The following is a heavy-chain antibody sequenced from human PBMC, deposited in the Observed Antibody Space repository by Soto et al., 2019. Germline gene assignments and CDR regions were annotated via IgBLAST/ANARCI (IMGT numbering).Heavy chain of an antibody. CDR3: ARANLLRRGYRDY. D-gene: IGHD3-22*01. V-gene: IGHV3-33*01. CDR2: IWYDGSNK. Sequence: QVQLVESGGGVVQPGRSLRLSCAASGFTFSSYGMHWVRQAPGKGLEWVAVIWYDGSNKYYADSVKGRFTISRDNSKNTLYQQMNSLRAEETAVYYCARANLLRRGYRDYWGQGTLVTVSS. J-gene: IGHJ4*02. CDR1: GFTFSSYG.